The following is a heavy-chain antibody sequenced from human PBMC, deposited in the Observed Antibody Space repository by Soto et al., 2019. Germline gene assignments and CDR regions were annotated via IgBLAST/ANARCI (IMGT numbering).Heavy chain of an antibody. CDR3: ARDVTYYYGSGSHRMGAFDI. CDR1: GFTFSTYW. CDR2: IKQDGSEK. J-gene: IGHJ3*02. Sequence: GGSLRLSCAASGFTFSTYWMSWVRQAPGKGLEWVANIKQDGSEKYYVDSVKGRFTISRDNAKNSLYLQMNSLRAEDTAVYYCARDVTYYYGSGSHRMGAFDIWGQGTMVTVSS. V-gene: IGHV3-7*01. D-gene: IGHD3-10*01.